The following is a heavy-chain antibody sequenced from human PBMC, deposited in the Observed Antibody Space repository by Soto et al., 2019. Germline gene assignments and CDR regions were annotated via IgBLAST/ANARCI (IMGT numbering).Heavy chain of an antibody. V-gene: IGHV3-48*01. J-gene: IGHJ4*02. Sequence: GGSLRLSCAASGFTFGSYSMNWVRQAPGKGLEWVSYISSSSSTIYYADSVKGRFTISRDNAKNSLYLQMNSLRAEDTAVYYCAMFTVTTKFDYWGQGTLVTVSS. CDR2: ISSSSSTI. CDR3: AMFTVTTKFDY. CDR1: GFTFGSYS. D-gene: IGHD4-17*01.